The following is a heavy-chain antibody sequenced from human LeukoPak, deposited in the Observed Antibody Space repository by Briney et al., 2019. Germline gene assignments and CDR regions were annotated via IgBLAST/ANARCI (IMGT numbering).Heavy chain of an antibody. J-gene: IGHJ5*02. D-gene: IGHD2-15*01. CDR3: ARATRDKYCSGGSCHHNWFDP. V-gene: IGHV1-8*03. CDR2: MNPNSGNT. CDR1: GYTFTSYD. Sequence: GASVKVSCKASGYTFTSYDINWVRQATGQGLEWMGWMNPNSGNTGYAQKFQGRVTITRNTSISTAYMELSSLRSEDTAVYYCARATRDKYCSGGSCHHNWFDPWGQGTLVTVSS.